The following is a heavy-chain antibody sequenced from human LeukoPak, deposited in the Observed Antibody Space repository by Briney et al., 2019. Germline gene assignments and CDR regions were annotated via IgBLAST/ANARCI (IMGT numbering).Heavy chain of an antibody. CDR1: GGSISSSSYY. V-gene: IGHV4-39*01. CDR3: AGYSSSWSFGYYYYYMDV. Sequence: SETLSLTCTVSGGSISSSSYYWGWIRQPPGKGLEWIGSIYYSGSTYYNPSLKSRVTISVDTSKNQFSLKLSSVTAADTAVYYCAGYSSSWSFGYYYYYMDVWGKGTTVTVSS. J-gene: IGHJ6*03. D-gene: IGHD6-13*01. CDR2: IYYSGST.